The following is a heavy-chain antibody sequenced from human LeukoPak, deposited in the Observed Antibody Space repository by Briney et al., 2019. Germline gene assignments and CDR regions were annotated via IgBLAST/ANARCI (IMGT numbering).Heavy chain of an antibody. CDR3: ARVSATKWGLYDY. V-gene: IGHV1-2*02. CDR2: INPNSGGT. CDR1: GYTFTGYY. J-gene: IGHJ4*02. Sequence: ASVKVSCKASGYTFTGYYMHWVRQAPGQGLEWMGWINPNSGGTNYAQKFQGRVTMTRDTSISTAYMELSRLRSDDTAVYYCARVSATKWGLYDYWGQGTLVTVSS. D-gene: IGHD1-26*01.